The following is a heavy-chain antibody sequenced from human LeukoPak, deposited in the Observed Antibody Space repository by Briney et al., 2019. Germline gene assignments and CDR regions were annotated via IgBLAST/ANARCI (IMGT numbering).Heavy chain of an antibody. CDR1: GGSISSSSYY. J-gene: IGHJ6*03. CDR2: IYTSGNT. Sequence: SETLSPTCTVSGGSISSSSYYWGWIRQPPGKGLEWIGHIYTSGNTNYNPSLKSRVTISVDTSKNQFSLKLSSVTAADTAVYSCARDPGTLLRGSRRGYDGKYYYMDVWGKGTTVTISS. V-gene: IGHV4-39*07. D-gene: IGHD3-10*01. CDR3: ARDPGTLLRGSRRGYDGKYYYMDV.